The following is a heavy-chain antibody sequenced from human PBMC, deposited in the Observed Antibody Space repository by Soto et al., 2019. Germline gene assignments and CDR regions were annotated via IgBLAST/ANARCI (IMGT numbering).Heavy chain of an antibody. Sequence: SETLALTCAVSGGSISSYYWSWIRQPPGKGLEWIGYIYYSGSTNYNPSLKSRVTISVDTSKNQFSLKLTSVTAADTAVYYCARSRYTSGWWTPPFDYWGQGTLVTVSS. V-gene: IGHV4-59*01. D-gene: IGHD6-19*01. CDR2: IYYSGST. CDR1: GGSISSYY. CDR3: ARSRYTSGWWTPPFDY. J-gene: IGHJ4*02.